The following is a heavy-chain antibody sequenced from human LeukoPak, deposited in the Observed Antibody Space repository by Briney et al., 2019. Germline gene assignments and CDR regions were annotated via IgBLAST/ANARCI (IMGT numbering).Heavy chain of an antibody. V-gene: IGHV4-59*08. CDR1: GASITTYY. CDR2: LYYSGST. Sequence: SETLSLTCTASGASITTYYWSWVRQPPGKGLEWIGYLYYSGSTNYNPSLKSRVTISVDTSKNQFSLKLSSVAAADTAVYYCASPRHDFWSGYSPFDYWGQGTLVTVSS. D-gene: IGHD3-3*01. J-gene: IGHJ4*02. CDR3: ASPRHDFWSGYSPFDY.